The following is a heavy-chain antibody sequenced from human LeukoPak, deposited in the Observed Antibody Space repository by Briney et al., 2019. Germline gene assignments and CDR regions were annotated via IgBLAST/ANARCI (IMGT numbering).Heavy chain of an antibody. CDR3: ARAVPYSNYVNYYGMDV. V-gene: IGHV1-18*01. CDR2: ISAYNGNT. J-gene: IGHJ6*02. CDR1: GYTFTSYG. D-gene: IGHD4-11*01. Sequence: ASVKVSCKASGYTFTSYGISWVRQAPGQGLEWMGWISAYNGNTNYAQKLQGRVTMTTDTSTSTAYMELRSLRSDGTAVYYCARAVPYSNYVNYYGMDVWGQGTTVTVSS.